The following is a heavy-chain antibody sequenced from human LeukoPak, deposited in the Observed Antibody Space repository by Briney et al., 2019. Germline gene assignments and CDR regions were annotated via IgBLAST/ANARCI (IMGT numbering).Heavy chain of an antibody. V-gene: IGHV4-38-2*02. CDR2: IYHSGGT. J-gene: IGHJ4*02. D-gene: IGHD2-2*01. Sequence: KPSETLSLTCTVSGYSISSGYYWGWIRQPPGKGLEWIGSIYHSGGTYYNPSLKSRVTISVDTSKNQFSLKLSSVTAADTAVYYCARDCGTSCYDYWGQGTLVTVSS. CDR3: ARDCGTSCYDY. CDR1: GYSISSGYY.